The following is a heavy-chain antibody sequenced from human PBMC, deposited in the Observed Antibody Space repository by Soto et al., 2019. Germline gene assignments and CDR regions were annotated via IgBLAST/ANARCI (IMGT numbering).Heavy chain of an antibody. CDR3: AKGLLDTLIEGYYHYHGLDV. Sequence: GGSLRLSCAASGFTFRNNGMHWARRAPGKGLEWVAGISFDGSNKYYRDSVRGRFAISRDNSKNTLFLQMNSLRLEDTAMYYCAKGLLDTLIEGYYHYHGLDVWGQGTTVTVSS. D-gene: IGHD3-22*01. CDR1: GFTFRNNG. CDR2: ISFDGSNK. J-gene: IGHJ6*02. V-gene: IGHV3-30*18.